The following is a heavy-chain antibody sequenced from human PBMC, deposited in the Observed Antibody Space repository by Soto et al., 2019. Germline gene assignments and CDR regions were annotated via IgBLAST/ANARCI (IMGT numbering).Heavy chain of an antibody. V-gene: IGHV3-7*03. D-gene: IGHD2-2*01. CDR3: ARHHSFCTSTSCYFDY. J-gene: IGHJ4*02. CDR2: IKQDGSEK. CDR1: GFTFSNYW. Sequence: GGSLRLSCAASGFTFSNYWMSWVRQAPGKGLEWVANIKQDGSEKYYVDSVKGRFTISRDNAKNSLYVQMSSLRGEDTAVYYCARHHSFCTSTSCYFDYWGQGTLVTVSS.